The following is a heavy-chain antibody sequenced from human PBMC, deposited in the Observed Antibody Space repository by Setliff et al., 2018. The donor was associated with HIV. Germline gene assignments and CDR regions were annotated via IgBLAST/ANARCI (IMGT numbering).Heavy chain of an antibody. CDR3: ARCSSGYGANDAFDI. Sequence: PGGSLRLSCAVSGFSLGDYYMSWIRQAPGKGLEWVSYISSSSSYTNYADSVKGRFTISRDNAKNSLYLQMNSLRAEDTAVYYCARCSSGYGANDAFDIWGQGTMVTVSS. J-gene: IGHJ3*02. D-gene: IGHD3-22*01. V-gene: IGHV3-11*03. CDR1: GFSLGDYY. CDR2: ISSSSSYT.